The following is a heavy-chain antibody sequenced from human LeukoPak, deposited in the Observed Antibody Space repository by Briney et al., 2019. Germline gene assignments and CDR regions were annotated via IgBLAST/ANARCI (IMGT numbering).Heavy chain of an antibody. CDR1: GYSISSGYY. CDR3: ARGIADFWSGYYRFDP. Sequence: SETLSLTCAVSGYSISSGYYWGWIRQPPGKGLEWIGRIYHSGSTYYNPSLKSRVTMSVDTSKNQFSLKLSSVTAADTAVYYCARGIADFWSGYYRFDPWGQGTLVTVSS. D-gene: IGHD3-3*01. J-gene: IGHJ5*02. CDR2: IYHSGST. V-gene: IGHV4-38-2*01.